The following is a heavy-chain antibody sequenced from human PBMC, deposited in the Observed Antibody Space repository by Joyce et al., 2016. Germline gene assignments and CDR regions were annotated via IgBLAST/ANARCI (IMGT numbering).Heavy chain of an antibody. D-gene: IGHD5-12*01. J-gene: IGHJ4*02. V-gene: IGHV3-21*01. CDR3: ASPPLRFDC. Sequence: EVHLVESGGGLVKPGGSLRLSCAASGFTFGSYVMNWVRQAPGKGLEWVSSMSSSSSYRYYADSVKGRFTISRDNAKNSLYLQMNSLRAGDTAVYYCASPPLRFDCWGQGTVVTVSS. CDR2: MSSSSSYR. CDR1: GFTFGSYV.